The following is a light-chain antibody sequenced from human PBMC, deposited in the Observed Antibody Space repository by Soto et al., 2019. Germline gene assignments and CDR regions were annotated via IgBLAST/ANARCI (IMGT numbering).Light chain of an antibody. CDR2: EVS. J-gene: IGLJ1*01. CDR1: SSDVGGYNY. V-gene: IGLV2-14*01. Sequence: QSVLTQPASVSGSPGQSITISCTGTSSDVGGYNYVSWYQQQSGKAPKLMIHEVSNRPSGVSNRFSGSKSGNTASLTISGLQAEDEADYYCSSYTSSSTLVFGTGTKVTV. CDR3: SSYTSSSTLV.